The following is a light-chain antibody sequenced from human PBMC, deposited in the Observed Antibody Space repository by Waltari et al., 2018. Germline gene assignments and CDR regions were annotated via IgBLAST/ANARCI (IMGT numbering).Light chain of an antibody. J-gene: IGLJ2*01. CDR2: EVN. Sequence: QSALTQPASVSGSPGQALTISCTGTSSDVGGCKYVSSYQHHPGKAPKLLIYEVNNRPSGFSSRFSGSKSGNMASLTISGLQPEDEADYYCSSYTSSSTLVFGGGTKLTVL. CDR1: SSDVGGCKY. CDR3: SSYTSSSTLV. V-gene: IGLV2-14*01.